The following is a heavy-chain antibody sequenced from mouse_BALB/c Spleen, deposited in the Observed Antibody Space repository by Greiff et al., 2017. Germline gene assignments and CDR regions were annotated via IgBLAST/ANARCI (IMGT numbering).Heavy chain of an antibody. Sequence: QVQLKESGAELAKPGASVKMSCKASGYTFTSYWLHWVKQRPGQGLEWIGYINPSTGYTEYNQKFKDKATLTADKSSSTAYMQLSSLTSEDSAVYYCARSQLTGIDYWGQGTTLTVSS. D-gene: IGHD4-1*01. J-gene: IGHJ2*01. CDR2: INPSTGYT. CDR3: ARSQLTGIDY. V-gene: IGHV1-7*01. CDR1: GYTFTSYW.